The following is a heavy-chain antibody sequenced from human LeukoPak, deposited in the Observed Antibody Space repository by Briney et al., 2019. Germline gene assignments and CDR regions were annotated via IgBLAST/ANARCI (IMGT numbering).Heavy chain of an antibody. CDR3: ARESAVTLADYGFDV. CDR1: GFIFSNFS. CDR2: MSYDGTNK. J-gene: IGHJ6*02. D-gene: IGHD4-17*01. V-gene: IGHV3-30-3*01. Sequence: PGGSLRLSCAVSGFIFSNFSMHWVRQAPGKGLEWVAVMSYDGTNKYYADSVKGRFTISRDNAKNTLYLQMNSLRLEDTSVYYCARESAVTLADYGFDVWGQGTTVIVSS.